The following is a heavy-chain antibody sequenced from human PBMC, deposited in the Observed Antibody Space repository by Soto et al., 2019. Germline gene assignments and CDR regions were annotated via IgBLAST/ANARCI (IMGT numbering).Heavy chain of an antibody. D-gene: IGHD5-12*01. J-gene: IGHJ4*02. CDR3: AHKGDGYRGFKY. Sequence: QITLKESGPTLVKPTQTLTLTCTLSGFSLSTSGAGVGWIRQPPGKALEWLALIYWEDAKRYSPTLKSRLTIPKDTSKNQVVLTMTNRDPVDTATYYCAHKGDGYRGFKYWGQGTLVTVSS. CDR1: GFSLSTSGAG. V-gene: IGHV2-5*02. CDR2: IYWEDAK.